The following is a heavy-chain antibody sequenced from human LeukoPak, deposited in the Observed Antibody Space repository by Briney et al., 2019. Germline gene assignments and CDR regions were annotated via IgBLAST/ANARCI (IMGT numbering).Heavy chain of an antibody. V-gene: IGHV4-4*07. CDR2: IYTSGST. J-gene: IGHJ4*02. CDR3: ARSMNYVWGSYLFDY. CDR1: GGSISSYY. D-gene: IGHD3-16*01. Sequence: SETLSLTCTVSGGSISSYYWSWIRQPAGKGLEWIGRIYTSGSTNYNPSLKSRVTMSVDTSKNQFSLKLSSVTAADTAVYYCARSMNYVWGSYLFDYWGQGTLVTVSS.